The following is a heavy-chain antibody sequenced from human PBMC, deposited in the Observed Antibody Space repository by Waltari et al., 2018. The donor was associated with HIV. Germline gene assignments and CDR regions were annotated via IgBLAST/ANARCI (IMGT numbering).Heavy chain of an antibody. CDR1: GFTFSMFV. V-gene: IGHV3-23*04. CDR2: SSGNVGSR. Sequence: EVQLVASGGGLVQPGESLRLSCAAFGFTFSMFVMTWVRQAPGKGWRWVAGSSGNVGSRYYTDSVKGRFTISRDNSKKTLYLQMDSLRAEDTAVYYCAKVPVLPTGREDYWGQGTLVTVSS. J-gene: IGHJ4*02. CDR3: AKVPVLPTGREDY. D-gene: IGHD2-2*01.